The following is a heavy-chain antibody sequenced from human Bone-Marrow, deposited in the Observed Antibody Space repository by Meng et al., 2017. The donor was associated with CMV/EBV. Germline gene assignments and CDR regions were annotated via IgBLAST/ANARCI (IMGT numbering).Heavy chain of an antibody. CDR2: INPSGGST. Sequence: ASVKVSCKASGYTFTSYYMHWVRQAPGQGLEWMGIINPSGGSTSYAQKFQGRVTMTRDTSTSTVYMELSSLRAEDTAVYYCARSIKLMVYVDWGQGTLVTVSS. D-gene: IGHD2-8*01. CDR3: ARSIKLMVYVD. CDR1: GYTFTSYY. J-gene: IGHJ4*02. V-gene: IGHV1-46*01.